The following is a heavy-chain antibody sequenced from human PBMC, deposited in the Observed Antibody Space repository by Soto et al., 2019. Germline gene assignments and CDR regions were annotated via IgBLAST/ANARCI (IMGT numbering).Heavy chain of an antibody. CDR3: ATLSSGWDFYYYYGMDV. J-gene: IGHJ6*02. D-gene: IGHD6-19*01. CDR1: GFTFSSYS. CDR2: ISSSSSTI. Sequence: HPLGSLRLSCAASGFTFSSYSMNWVRQAPGKGLEWVSYISSSSSTIYYADSVKGRFTISRDNAKNSLYLQMNSLRDEDTAVYYCATLSSGWDFYYYYGMDVWGQGTTVTVSS. V-gene: IGHV3-48*02.